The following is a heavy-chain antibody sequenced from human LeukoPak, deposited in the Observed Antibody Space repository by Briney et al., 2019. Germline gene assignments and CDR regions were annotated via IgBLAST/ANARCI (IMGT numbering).Heavy chain of an antibody. V-gene: IGHV4-38-2*02. Sequence: SETLSLTCTVSGYSISNGYYWGWIRQPPGKGLEWIGSFYHSGSTYYKPSLKSRITNYNPSLKSRVTLSVDTSKNQFSLKLSSVTAADTAVYYCARGPLRGYFDCGDYWGQGTLVTVSS. CDR1: GYSISNGYY. CDR3: ARGPLRGYFDCGDY. D-gene: IGHD3-9*01. J-gene: IGHJ4*02. CDR2: FYHSGST.